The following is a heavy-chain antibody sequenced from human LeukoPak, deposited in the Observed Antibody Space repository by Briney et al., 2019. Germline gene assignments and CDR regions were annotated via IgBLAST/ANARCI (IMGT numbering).Heavy chain of an antibody. CDR3: ARDVGSGHRPFDY. J-gene: IGHJ4*02. D-gene: IGHD1-26*01. Sequence: RGSLRLSCAASGFTFSDYYMSWIRQAPGKGLEWVSYISSSGSTIYYADSVKGRFTISRDNAKNSLYLQMNSLRAEDTAVYYCARDVGSGHRPFDYWGQGTLVNVSS. V-gene: IGHV3-11*01. CDR2: ISSSGSTI. CDR1: GFTFSDYY.